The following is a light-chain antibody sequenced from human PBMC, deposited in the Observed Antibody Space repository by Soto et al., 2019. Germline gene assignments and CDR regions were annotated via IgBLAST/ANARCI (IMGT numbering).Light chain of an antibody. CDR2: EVS. V-gene: IGLV2-23*02. J-gene: IGLJ1*01. CDR3: CSYAGSSTPLI. Sequence: QSALTQPASVSGSPGQSITISGTGTSSDVGSYNLVSWYQQHPGKAPKLMIYEVSKRPSGVSNRFSGSKSGNTASLTISGLQAEDEADYNCCSYAGSSTPLIFGTGTKLPVL. CDR1: SSDVGSYNL.